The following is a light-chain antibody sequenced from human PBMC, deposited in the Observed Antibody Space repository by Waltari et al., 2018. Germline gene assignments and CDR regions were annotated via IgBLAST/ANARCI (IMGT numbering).Light chain of an antibody. J-gene: IGKJ2*01. CDR2: GTS. V-gene: IGKV3-20*01. CDR3: QHYGSSPYL. Sequence: DTVLTQSPGPLSLSTGASVSPSCRASQTLNNNYLAWYQQKPGQAPGLLIHGTSKRATGVPDRFSGSGSGTDFTLTISRLEAEDSAVYYCQHYGSSPYLFGRGTKLEIK. CDR1: QTLNNNY.